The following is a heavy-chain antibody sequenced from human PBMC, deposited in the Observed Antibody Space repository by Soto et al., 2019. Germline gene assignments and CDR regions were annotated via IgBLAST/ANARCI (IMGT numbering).Heavy chain of an antibody. D-gene: IGHD5-18*01. CDR1: GFTFSRYW. CDR2: IKQDGTEK. CDR3: ARGDTPMITGMDSFDI. Sequence: GGSLRLSCAASGFTFSRYWMNCVRQAPGKGLEWVANIKQDGTEKNYVDSVKGRFTISRDNARNSLYMQMDSLRAEDTAVYFCARGDTPMITGMDSFDIWGQGTMLTVSS. J-gene: IGHJ3*02. V-gene: IGHV3-7*01.